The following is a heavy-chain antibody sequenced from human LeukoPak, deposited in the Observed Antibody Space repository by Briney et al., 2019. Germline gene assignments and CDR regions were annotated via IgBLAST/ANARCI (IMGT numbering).Heavy chain of an antibody. CDR1: GFTFSSYA. Sequence: PGGSLRLSCAASGFTFSSYAMSWVRQAPGKGLEWVSSISGSGGSTYYADSVKGRFTISRDNAKNSLYLQMNSLRAEDTAVYYCARDRKLPRDGYNRRGALGYWGQGTLVTVSS. J-gene: IGHJ4*02. CDR2: ISGSGGST. V-gene: IGHV3-23*01. CDR3: ARDRKLPRDGYNRRGALGY. D-gene: IGHD5-24*01.